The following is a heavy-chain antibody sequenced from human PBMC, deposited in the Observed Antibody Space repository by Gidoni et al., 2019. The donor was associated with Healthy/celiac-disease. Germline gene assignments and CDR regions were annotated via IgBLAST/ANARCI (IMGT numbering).Heavy chain of an antibody. CDR3: ATDSSIVGANKVFDY. J-gene: IGHJ4*02. CDR2: FDPEDGET. Sequence: QVQLVQSGAEGKKPGASVKVSCQGSGYTLPELSMHWVRQAPGKGLEWMGGFDPEDGETIYAQQFQGRVTMTEDTSTDTAYMELSSLRSEDTAVYYCATDSSIVGANKVFDYWGQGTLVTVSS. D-gene: IGHD1-26*01. CDR1: GYTLPELS. V-gene: IGHV1-24*01.